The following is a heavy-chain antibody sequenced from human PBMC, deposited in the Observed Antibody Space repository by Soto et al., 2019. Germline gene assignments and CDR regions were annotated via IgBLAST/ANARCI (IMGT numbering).Heavy chain of an antibody. V-gene: IGHV3-33*01. CDR3: XXXXXXXXXXXSQY. J-gene: IGHJ4*02. CDR1: GFTFSGNG. CDR2: IWYDGSNK. Sequence: QVQLVESGGGVVQPGRSLRLSCAASGFTFSGNGMHWVRQAPGKGLGWVAVIWYDGSNKYYAGSVKGRFTISRDNSKXXXXXXXXXXXXXXXXXXXXXXXXXXXXXXXSQYWGQGTLFSVSS.